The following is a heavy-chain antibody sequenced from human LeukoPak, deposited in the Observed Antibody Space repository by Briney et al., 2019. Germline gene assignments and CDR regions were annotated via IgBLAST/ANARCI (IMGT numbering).Heavy chain of an antibody. D-gene: IGHD4-17*01. J-gene: IGHJ6*03. Sequence: PSGTLSLTCAVSGGSITSSNWWSWVRQPPEKGLEWIGEIYHSGSTNYNPSLKSRVTISVDKSKNQFSLKVSSVTAADTAVYYCARANDYGDPLPRYMDVWGKGTTVTVSS. V-gene: IGHV4-4*02. CDR3: ARANDYGDPLPRYMDV. CDR2: IYHSGST. CDR1: GGSITSSNW.